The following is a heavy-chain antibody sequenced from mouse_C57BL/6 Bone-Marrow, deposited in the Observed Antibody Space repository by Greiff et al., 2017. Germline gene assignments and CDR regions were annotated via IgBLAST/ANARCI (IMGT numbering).Heavy chain of an antibody. Sequence: QVQLQQPGAELVKPGASVKLSCKASGYTFTSYWMHWVKQRPGQGLEWIGMIHPNSGSTNYNAQFKSKATLTVDKSSSTAYMQLSSLTSEDSAVYYCASITTVVEGDYWGQGTTLTVSS. CDR2: IHPNSGST. V-gene: IGHV1-64*01. CDR3: ASITTVVEGDY. D-gene: IGHD1-1*01. J-gene: IGHJ2*01. CDR1: GYTFTSYW.